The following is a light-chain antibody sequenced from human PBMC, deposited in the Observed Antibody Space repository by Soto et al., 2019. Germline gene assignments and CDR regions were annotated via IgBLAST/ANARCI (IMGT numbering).Light chain of an antibody. CDR3: SSYAGTNNLLYV. Sequence: QSALTQPPSASGSPGQSVTISCSGTSSDVGAYNDVSWYQQHPGKAPRLLIYEVSQRPSGVPDRFSGSKSANTASLTVSGLQPEDEGDYYCSSYAGTNNLLYVFGTGTKLTVL. CDR1: SSDVGAYND. J-gene: IGLJ1*01. CDR2: EVS. V-gene: IGLV2-8*01.